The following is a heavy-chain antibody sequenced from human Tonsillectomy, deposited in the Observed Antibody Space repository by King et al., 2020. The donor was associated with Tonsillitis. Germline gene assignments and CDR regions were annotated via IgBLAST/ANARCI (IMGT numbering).Heavy chain of an antibody. Sequence: EVQLVESGGGLVQPGGSLRLSCAASGFTFSSYEMNWVRQAPGKGLEWVSYISNSGSTISYADSVKGRFTISRDNAKNSLYLQMNSLRAEDTAVYYCARGGFDWLLSPYLDYWGQGTLVTVSS. J-gene: IGHJ4*02. CDR1: GFTFSSYE. CDR2: ISNSGSTI. D-gene: IGHD3-9*01. CDR3: ARGGFDWLLSPYLDY. V-gene: IGHV3-48*03.